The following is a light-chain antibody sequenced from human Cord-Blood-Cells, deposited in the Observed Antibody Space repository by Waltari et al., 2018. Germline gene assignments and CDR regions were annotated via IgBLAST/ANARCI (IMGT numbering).Light chain of an antibody. J-gene: IGKJ1*01. Sequence: EIVMTQSPATLSVSPGERATLSCRASQSVSSNLAWYQQKPGQAPRLLIYGASTRATGIPARFSGSGSGTEFTLTISSLQSEDYAVYYCQQYNNWPPVTFGQGTKVEIK. CDR2: GAS. V-gene: IGKV3-15*01. CDR3: QQYNNWPPVT. CDR1: QSVSSN.